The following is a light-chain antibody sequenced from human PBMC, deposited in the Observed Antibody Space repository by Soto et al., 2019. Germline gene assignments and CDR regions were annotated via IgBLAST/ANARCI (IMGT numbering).Light chain of an antibody. CDR3: QQYNNWPLT. V-gene: IGKV3-15*01. J-gene: IGKJ1*01. CDR1: QSVSSN. Sequence: IVVAESPATLSVSPGERATLSCRASQSVSSNLSWYQQKPCQAPKLLIYGASNRATGIPARFSGSGSGTEFTLTISSLQSEDFAVYYCQQYNNWPLTLGQGTKVDI. CDR2: GAS.